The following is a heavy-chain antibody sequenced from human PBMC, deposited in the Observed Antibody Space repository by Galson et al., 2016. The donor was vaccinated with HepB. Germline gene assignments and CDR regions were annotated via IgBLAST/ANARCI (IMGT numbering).Heavy chain of an antibody. CDR2: INTAGDT. CDR3: TRWATRGGFDP. D-gene: IGHD2-15*01. Sequence: SLRLSCAASGFTFSNYDMHWVRQDTGKGLEWVSGINTAGDTYYPGPVKGRFTISRENAKDSLYLQMNSLRAGDTAVYYCTRWATRGGFDPWGQGTLVTVSS. J-gene: IGHJ5*02. CDR1: GFTFSNYD. V-gene: IGHV3-13*01.